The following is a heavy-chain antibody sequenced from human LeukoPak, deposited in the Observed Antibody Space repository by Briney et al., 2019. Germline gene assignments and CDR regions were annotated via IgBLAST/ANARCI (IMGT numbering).Heavy chain of an antibody. V-gene: IGHV3-33*01. CDR1: GFTFSSYG. D-gene: IGHD2-2*01. CDR3: ARDGYYCSSTSCYQGYFGY. J-gene: IGHJ4*02. CDR2: IWYDGSNK. Sequence: GGSLRLSCAASGFTFSSYGMHWVRQAPGKGLEWVAVIWYDGSNKYYADSVKGRFTISRDNSKNTLYLQMNSLRAEDTAVYYCARDGYYCSSTSCYQGYFGYWGQGTLVTVSS.